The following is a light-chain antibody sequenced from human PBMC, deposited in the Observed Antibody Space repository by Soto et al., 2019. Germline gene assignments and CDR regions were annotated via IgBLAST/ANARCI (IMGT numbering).Light chain of an antibody. CDR3: QQRSNWPTT. J-gene: IGKJ5*01. CDR2: DAS. CDR1: QSVSSY. Sequence: VLTQSPGTLSFSPGERSTLSCRASQSVSSYLAWYQQKPGQAPRLLIYDASKRATGIPARFSGSGSGTDFTLKISSLEPEDFVVYYCQQRSNWPTTFGQGTRLEIK. V-gene: IGKV3-11*01.